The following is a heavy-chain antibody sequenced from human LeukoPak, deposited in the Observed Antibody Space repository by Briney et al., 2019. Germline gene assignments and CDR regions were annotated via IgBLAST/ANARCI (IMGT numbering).Heavy chain of an antibody. CDR2: ISSGDRT. D-gene: IGHD3-9*01. V-gene: IGHV3-23*01. J-gene: IGHJ4*02. CDR3: AKDATASPYFHWFDN. Sequence: PGGSLRLSCAASGFNFGSYTMHWVRQAPGKGLEWVAGISSGDRTFHAESVKGRFTISRDKSKDTLYLQMNSLRAEDTAVYYCAKDATASPYFHWFDNWGQGTQVIVSS. CDR1: GFNFGSYT.